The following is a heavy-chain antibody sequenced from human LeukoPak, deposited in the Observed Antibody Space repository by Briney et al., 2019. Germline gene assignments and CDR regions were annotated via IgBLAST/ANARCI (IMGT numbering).Heavy chain of an antibody. J-gene: IGHJ4*02. D-gene: IGHD3-22*01. V-gene: IGHV3-23*01. CDR3: AKGGTGAGYDSNGFAY. CDR1: GFTFSSYG. CDR2: ISGSGGST. Sequence: QTGGSLRLSCAASGFTFSSYGMSWVRQAPGKGLEWVSAISGSGGSTYYADSVKGRFTISRDNSKNTLYLQMNSLRAEDTAVYYCAKGGTGAGYDSNGFAYWGQGTLVTVSS.